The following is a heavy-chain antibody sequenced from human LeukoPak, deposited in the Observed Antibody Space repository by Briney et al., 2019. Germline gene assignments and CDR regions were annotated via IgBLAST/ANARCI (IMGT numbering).Heavy chain of an antibody. CDR3: VRDMGYYDKV. D-gene: IGHD3-22*01. CDR1: GFTFSTYW. V-gene: IGHV3-74*01. CDR2: INSDGSST. Sequence: GGSLRLSCAASGFTFSTYWMHWVRQAPGKGLVWVSRINSDGSSTNYADSVKGRFTISRDNAKDTLYLQMNSLRAEDTAVYYCVRDMGYYDKVWGQGTLVTVSS. J-gene: IGHJ4*02.